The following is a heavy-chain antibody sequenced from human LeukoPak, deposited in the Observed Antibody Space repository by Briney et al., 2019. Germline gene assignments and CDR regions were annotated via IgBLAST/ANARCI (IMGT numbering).Heavy chain of an antibody. V-gene: IGHV3-7*01. CDR3: ARDRNYCSSDWCYDVFDI. D-gene: IGHD6-19*01. CDR2: IRGDASRL. J-gene: IGHJ3*02. CDR1: GFSIGPFW. Sequence: GGSLRLSCVASGFSIGPFWMTWVRQAPGKGLEWVANIRGDASRLYYVDSVKGRFTISRDNAKNSLYLQMSNLRAEDTSVYYCARDRNYCSSDWCYDVFDIWGQGTMVTVSS.